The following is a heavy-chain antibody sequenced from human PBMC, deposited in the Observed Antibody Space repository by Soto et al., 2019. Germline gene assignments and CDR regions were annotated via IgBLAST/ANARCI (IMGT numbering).Heavy chain of an antibody. J-gene: IGHJ6*02. V-gene: IGHV3-7*01. CDR1: GFTFSSYW. CDR2: IKQDGSEK. CDR3: ARGLAVAAHGGYGMDV. Sequence: PVGSLRLSCAASGFTFSSYWMSWVRQAPGKGLEWVANIKQDGSEKYYVDSVKGRFTISRDNAKNSLYLQMNGLRAEDTAVYYCARGLAVAAHGGYGMDVWGQGTTVTVSS. D-gene: IGHD6-19*01.